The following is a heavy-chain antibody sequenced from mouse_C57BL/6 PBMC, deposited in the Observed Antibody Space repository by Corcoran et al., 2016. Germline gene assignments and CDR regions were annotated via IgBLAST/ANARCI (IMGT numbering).Heavy chain of an antibody. CDR3: ARQGDGYYYWYFDV. CDR1: GYTFTTYG. Sequence: QIQLVQSGHELKKPGETVKIYCKASGYTFTTYGMSWVKQAPGKGLKWMGWINTYSGVPTYADDFKGRFAFSLETSASTAYLQINNLKNEDTATYFCARQGDGYYYWYFDVWGTGTTVTVSS. D-gene: IGHD2-3*01. J-gene: IGHJ1*03. V-gene: IGHV9-3*01. CDR2: INTYSGVP.